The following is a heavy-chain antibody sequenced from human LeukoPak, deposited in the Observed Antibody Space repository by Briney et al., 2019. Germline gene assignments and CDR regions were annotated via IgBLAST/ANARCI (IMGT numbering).Heavy chain of an antibody. CDR3: ARHSDRTAYTAEGFDY. J-gene: IGHJ4*02. D-gene: IGHD2-21*02. Sequence: SETLSLTCSVSGGSISSSDHFWGWIRQPPGKGLEWIGSIYYSGTTYYNPSLKSRVTISVDMSKNQFSLKLSSVTAADTAVYYCARHSDRTAYTAEGFDYWGQGTLVTVSS. CDR1: GGSISSSDHF. CDR2: IYYSGTT. V-gene: IGHV4-39*01.